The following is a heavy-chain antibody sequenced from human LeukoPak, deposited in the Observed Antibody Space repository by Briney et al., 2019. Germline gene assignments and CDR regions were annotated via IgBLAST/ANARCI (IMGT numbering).Heavy chain of an antibody. CDR1: GFTFSSYW. CDR3: ARVGYYDSSNYYAYFQH. Sequence: PGGSLRLSCAASGFTFSSYWMHWVRQAPGKGLEWVARINSDGTDISYGDSVKGRFTISRDNAKNTLYLQMNSLRVEDTAVYYCARVGYYDSSNYYAYFQHWVQGTLVTVSS. J-gene: IGHJ1*01. CDR2: INSDGTDI. D-gene: IGHD3-22*01. V-gene: IGHV3-74*01.